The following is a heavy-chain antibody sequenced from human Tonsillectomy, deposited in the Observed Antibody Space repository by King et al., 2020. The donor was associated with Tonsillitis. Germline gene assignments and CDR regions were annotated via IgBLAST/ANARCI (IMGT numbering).Heavy chain of an antibody. CDR2: INPNRGGT. V-gene: IGHV1-2*02. Sequence: QLVQSGAEVKKPGASVKGSCKASGYTFTGYYMHWVRQAPRQGLEGKGWINPNRGGTDYAQKFQGRATMTRDTSISTAYMELGRLRSDNTAVYYCARGGGYKDVWGKGTTVTVSS. CDR3: ARGGGYKDV. CDR1: GYTFTGYY. J-gene: IGHJ6*04. D-gene: IGHD1-14*01.